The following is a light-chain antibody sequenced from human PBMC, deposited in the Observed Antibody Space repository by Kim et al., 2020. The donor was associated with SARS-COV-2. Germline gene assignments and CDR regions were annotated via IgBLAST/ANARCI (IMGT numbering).Light chain of an antibody. J-gene: IGLJ2*01. Sequence: VALGQTVRITYQGDNLRMYYATWYQQRPGQAPMLVIYGKNNRPSEIPDRFSGSSSGNTASLTITGAQAEDEADYYCGSRDTNHNVIFGGGTNLTVL. V-gene: IGLV3-19*01. CDR3: GSRDTNHNVI. CDR1: NLRMYY. CDR2: GKN.